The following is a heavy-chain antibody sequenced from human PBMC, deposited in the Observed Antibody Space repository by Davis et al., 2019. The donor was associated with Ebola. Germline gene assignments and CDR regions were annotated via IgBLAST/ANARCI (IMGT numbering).Heavy chain of an antibody. J-gene: IGHJ2*01. V-gene: IGHV4-59*08. Sequence: PSETLSLTCNVSGGPIGSDFWSWVRQLPGKGPEWMGYVSHTGSTNYNPSLKSRLTMSVDQSKNQLSVHLASLTAADTAVYYCARRRGTYPGWYLDPWGRGTLVIVSS. CDR2: VSHTGST. CDR3: ARRRGTYPGWYLDP. CDR1: GGPIGSDF.